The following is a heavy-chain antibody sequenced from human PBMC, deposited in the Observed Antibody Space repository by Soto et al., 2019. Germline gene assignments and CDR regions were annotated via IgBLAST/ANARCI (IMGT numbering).Heavy chain of an antibody. D-gene: IGHD6-13*01. V-gene: IGHV3-23*01. CDR2: ISGSGGST. J-gene: IGHJ6*02. CDR3: AKVGSWQQPSYYYYHYGMAV. Sequence: PGGSLRLCCAASGFTFSSYAMSWVRQAPGKGLEWVSAISGSGGSTYYADSVKGRFTISRDNSKNTLYLQMNSLRAEDTAVYYCAKVGSWQQPSYYYYHYGMAVWGQGTTVTVSS. CDR1: GFTFSSYA.